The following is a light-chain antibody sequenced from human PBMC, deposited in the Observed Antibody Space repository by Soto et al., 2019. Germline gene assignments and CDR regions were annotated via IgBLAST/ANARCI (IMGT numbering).Light chain of an antibody. CDR2: GAS. CDR3: QQDGSSSFT. CDR1: QSVSSSY. J-gene: IGKJ3*01. V-gene: IGKV3-20*01. Sequence: EIVLTQSPGTLSLSPGERATLSCRASQSVSSSYLAWYQQKPGQAPRLLIYGASSRATGIPERFSGSGSGTDFTLTISRLEPEDFAVYYCQQDGSSSFTFGPGTKVDIK.